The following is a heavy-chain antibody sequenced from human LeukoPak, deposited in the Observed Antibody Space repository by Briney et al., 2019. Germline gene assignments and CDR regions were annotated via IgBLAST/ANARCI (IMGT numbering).Heavy chain of an antibody. V-gene: IGHV3-33*01. D-gene: IGHD6-13*01. CDR3: ARWLRGIAEEDGMDV. CDR1: GFTFSSYG. J-gene: IGHJ6*02. CDR2: IWYDGSNK. Sequence: GRSLRLSCAASGFTFSSYGMHWVRQAPGKGLEWVAVIWYDGSNKYYADSVKGRFTISRDNAKNSLYLQMNSLRAEDTAVYYCARWLRGIAEEDGMDVWGQGTTVTVSS.